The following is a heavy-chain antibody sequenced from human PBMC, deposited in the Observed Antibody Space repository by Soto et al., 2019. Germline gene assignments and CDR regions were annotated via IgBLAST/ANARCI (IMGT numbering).Heavy chain of an antibody. CDR3: ARETPLSTVATVSMRY. CDR1: GLTFSGYW. CDR2: INQHGSEK. D-gene: IGHD1-26*01. Sequence: GGSLRLSCAASGLTFSGYWMSWVRQAPGKGLEWVANINQHGSEKYYVDSVKGRFTISRDNAKNSVYLQMNSLRAEDTAVYYCARETPLSTVATVSMRYWGRGALVTVSS. V-gene: IGHV3-7*03. J-gene: IGHJ4*02.